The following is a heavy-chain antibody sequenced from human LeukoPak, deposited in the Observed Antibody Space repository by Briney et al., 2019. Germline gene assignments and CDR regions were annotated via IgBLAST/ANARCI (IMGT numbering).Heavy chain of an antibody. D-gene: IGHD3-10*01. CDR3: ARDKGSPVRGVLHAFDI. CDR2: INPNSGGT. J-gene: IGHJ3*02. CDR1: GYTFTGYY. Sequence: ASVKVSCKASGYTFTGYYMHWVRQAPGQGLEWMGWINPNSGGTNYAQKFQGWVTMTRDTSISTAYMELSRLRSDDTAVYYCARDKGSPVRGVLHAFDIWGQGTMVTVSS. V-gene: IGHV1-2*04.